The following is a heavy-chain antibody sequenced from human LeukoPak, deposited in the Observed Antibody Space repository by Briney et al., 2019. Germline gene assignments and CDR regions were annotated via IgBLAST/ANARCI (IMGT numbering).Heavy chain of an antibody. J-gene: IGHJ4*02. D-gene: IGHD6-13*01. Sequence: QTGGSLRLSCAASGFTFSSYAMSWVRQAPGKGLEWVSAISGSGGSTYYADSVKGRFTISRDNSKNTLYLQMNSLRAEDTAVYYCAKDLIAAAGDYFVLDYWGQGTLGTVSS. CDR3: AKDLIAAAGDYFVLDY. CDR2: ISGSGGST. V-gene: IGHV3-23*01. CDR1: GFTFSSYA.